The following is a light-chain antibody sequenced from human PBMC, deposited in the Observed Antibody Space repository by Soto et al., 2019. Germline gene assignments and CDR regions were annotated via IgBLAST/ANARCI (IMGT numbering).Light chain of an antibody. CDR1: SRDVGGYNY. V-gene: IGLV2-14*01. CDR3: SSYTSIITLV. Sequence: QSALTQPASVSGSPGQSITISCTGTSRDVGGYNYVSWYQQHPGKAPKLMIYEVSNRPSGVSNRFSGSKSGNTASLTISGLQAEDEADYYCSSYTSIITLVFGGGTKLTVL. J-gene: IGLJ2*01. CDR2: EVS.